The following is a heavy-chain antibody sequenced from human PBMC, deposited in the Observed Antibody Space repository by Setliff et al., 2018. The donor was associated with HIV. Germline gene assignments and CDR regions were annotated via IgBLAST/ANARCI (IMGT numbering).Heavy chain of an antibody. V-gene: IGHV4-38-2*02. CDR2: ISLSGST. J-gene: IGHJ5*02. CDR1: GYSLSSASS. D-gene: IGHD6-13*01. CDR3: AGGLTAPAAAGS. Sequence: SETLSLTCSVSGYSLSSASSWGWIRQSPEKGLEWIGSISLSGSTYYNPSLQSRVTISIDMSKNHFSLNLKSVTAADTAIYYCAGGLTAPAAAGSWGQGMLVTVSS.